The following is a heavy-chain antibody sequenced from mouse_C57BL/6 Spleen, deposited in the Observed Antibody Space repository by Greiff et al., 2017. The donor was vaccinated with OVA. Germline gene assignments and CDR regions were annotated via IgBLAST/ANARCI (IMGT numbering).Heavy chain of an antibody. J-gene: IGHJ4*01. D-gene: IGHD2-3*01. CDR1: GFSFNTYA. V-gene: IGHV10-1*01. CDR3: VREGERDDGYYPYAMDY. CDR2: IRSKSNNYAT. Sequence: GGGLVQPKGSLKLSCAASGFSFNTYAMNRVRQAPGKGLEWVARIRSKSNNYATYYADSVKDRFTISRDDSESMLYLQMNNLKTEDTAMYYCVREGERDDGYYPYAMDYWGQGTSVTVSS.